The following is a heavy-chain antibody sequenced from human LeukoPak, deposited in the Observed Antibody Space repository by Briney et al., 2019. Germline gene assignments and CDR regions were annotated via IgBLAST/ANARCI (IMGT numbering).Heavy chain of an antibody. CDR1: GYSISSGYY. Sequence: PSETLSLTCAVSGYSISSGYYWGWIRQPPGKGLEWIGSIYHSGSTYYNPSLKSRVTISVDTSKNQFSLKLSSVTAADTAVYYCARGLEGDYWGQGTLVTVPS. V-gene: IGHV4-38-2*01. CDR3: ARGLEGDY. J-gene: IGHJ4*02. CDR2: IYHSGST.